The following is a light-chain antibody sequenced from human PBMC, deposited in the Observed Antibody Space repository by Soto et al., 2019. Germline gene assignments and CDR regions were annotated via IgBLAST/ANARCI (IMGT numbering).Light chain of an antibody. CDR1: QSVSSN. J-gene: IGKJ4*01. CDR2: VAS. Sequence: EIVMTQSPAXXXXXXXXXXTXSCXAXQSVSSNLAWYQQKPGQTPKLLIYVASTRATGIPARFSGSGSGTEFTLTISSLQSEDFAVYYCQQSNVWPLTXGGGTKVEFK. V-gene: IGKV3-15*01. CDR3: QQSNVWPLT.